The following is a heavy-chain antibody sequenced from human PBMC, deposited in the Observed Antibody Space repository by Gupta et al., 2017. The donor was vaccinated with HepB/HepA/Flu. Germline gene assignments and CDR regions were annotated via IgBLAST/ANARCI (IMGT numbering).Heavy chain of an antibody. CDR1: GFTVSSNY. J-gene: IGHJ3*02. V-gene: IGHV3-66*01. CDR3: ARTIVGANYDAFDI. Sequence: DVQLVESGGGLVQPGGSLKLSCAASGFTVSSNYMSWVRQAPGKGLEWVSVIYSGGSAYYADSVKGRFTISRDNSENTLYLQMNSLRAEDTAVYYCARTIVGANYDAFDIWGQGTMVTVSS. D-gene: IGHD1-26*01. CDR2: IYSGGSA.